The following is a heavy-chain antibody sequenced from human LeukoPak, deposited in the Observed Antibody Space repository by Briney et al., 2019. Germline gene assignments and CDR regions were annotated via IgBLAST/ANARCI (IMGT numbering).Heavy chain of an antibody. V-gene: IGHV3-73*01. D-gene: IGHD6-13*01. J-gene: IGHJ2*01. CDR1: GFTFSGAA. CDR2: IRSKANNYAT. CDR3: ARAAYSSTWYSRYFDL. Sequence: GGSLRLSCAVSGFTFSGAAMHWVRQASGKGLEWVGRIRSKANNYATAYAASVKGRFTISRDDSQNTAYLQMNSLKTEDTAVYYCARAAYSSTWYSRYFDLWGRGTLVTVSS.